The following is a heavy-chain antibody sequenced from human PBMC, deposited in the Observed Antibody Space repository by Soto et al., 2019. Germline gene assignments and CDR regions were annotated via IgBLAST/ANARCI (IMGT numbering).Heavy chain of an antibody. CDR2: IYYSGST. CDR3: AKARDYDFWSGYLPEYYFDF. V-gene: IGHV4-39*01. J-gene: IGHJ4*02. Sequence: PSVTLCLTCTVSGGSIGGSSYYWGWIRQPPGKGLEWIGSIYYSGSTYYNPSLKSRVTISVDTSKNQFSLKLSSVTAADTAVYYCAKARDYDFWSGYLPEYYFDFWGQGTLVTVSS. D-gene: IGHD3-3*01. CDR1: GGSIGGSSYY.